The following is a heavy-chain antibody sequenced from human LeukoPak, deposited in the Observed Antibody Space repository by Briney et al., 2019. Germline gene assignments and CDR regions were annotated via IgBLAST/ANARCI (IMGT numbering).Heavy chain of an antibody. Sequence: SQTLSLTCAVSGGSISSGGYSWSWIRQPPGKGLEWIGYIYHSGSTYYNPSLKSRVTISVDRSKNQFSLKLSSVTAADTAVYYCARGGYQVGVDYWGQGTLVTVSS. J-gene: IGHJ4*02. CDR1: GGSISSGGYS. V-gene: IGHV4-30-2*01. CDR3: ARGGYQVGVDY. D-gene: IGHD3-16*01. CDR2: IYHSGST.